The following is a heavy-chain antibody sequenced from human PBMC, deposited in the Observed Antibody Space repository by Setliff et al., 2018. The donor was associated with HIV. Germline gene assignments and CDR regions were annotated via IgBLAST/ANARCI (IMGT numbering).Heavy chain of an antibody. CDR1: GGSISRYY. Sequence: PSETLSLTCTVSGGSISRYYWSWIRQPPGKGLEWIGYIYYSGSTNYNPSLKSRGTISVDTSKNQFSLKLTSVTAADTAVYYCAREIYGGNSRPFDYWGQGTLVTVSS. J-gene: IGHJ4*02. CDR3: AREIYGGNSRPFDY. D-gene: IGHD4-17*01. V-gene: IGHV4-59*01. CDR2: IYYSGST.